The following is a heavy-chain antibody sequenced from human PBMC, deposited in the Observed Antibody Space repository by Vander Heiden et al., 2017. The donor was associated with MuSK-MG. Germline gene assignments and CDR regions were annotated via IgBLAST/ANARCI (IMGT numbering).Heavy chain of an antibody. D-gene: IGHD2-2*01. CDR2: IYSGGYT. J-gene: IGHJ5*02. CDR1: GFTVSSNH. Sequence: EVQLVGSGGGLVQPGGSLRLSCAASGFTVSSNHMNWVRQAPGKGLEWVSLIYSGGYTDYADSVKGRFTISRDNSKNMLYLQMNSLRVEDTAVYYCARDVCSSTSCYGPRFDPWGQGTLVTVSS. V-gene: IGHV3-66*01. CDR3: ARDVCSSTSCYGPRFDP.